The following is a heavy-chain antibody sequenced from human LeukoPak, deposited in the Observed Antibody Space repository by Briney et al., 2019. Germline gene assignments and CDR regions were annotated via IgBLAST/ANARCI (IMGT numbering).Heavy chain of an antibody. CDR3: AKDRRGYSGYGYDYYGLDV. D-gene: IGHD5-12*01. Sequence: PGGSLRLSCAASGFTFSSYAMSWVRQAPGKGLEWVSAISGSGGSTYYADSVKGRFTVSRDNSKNTLYLQMNSLRVEDTAVYYCAKDRRGYSGYGYDYYGLDVWGRGSTVTVSS. V-gene: IGHV3-23*01. CDR1: GFTFSSYA. J-gene: IGHJ6*02. CDR2: ISGSGGST.